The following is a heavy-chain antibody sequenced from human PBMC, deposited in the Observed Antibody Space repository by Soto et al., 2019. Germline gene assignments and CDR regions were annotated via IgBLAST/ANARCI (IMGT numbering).Heavy chain of an antibody. CDR1: GYTFTSYY. CDR3: ATDLYGVGLFFPLGY. J-gene: IGHJ4*02. Sequence: ASVKVSCTASGYTFTSYYMHWVRQVPGQGLEWMGIINPSGGSTSYAQKFQGRVTMTEDTSTDTAYMELSSLRSEDTAVYYCATDLYGVGLFFPLGYWGQGTLVTVSS. CDR2: INPSGGST. D-gene: IGHD4-17*01. V-gene: IGHV1-46*01.